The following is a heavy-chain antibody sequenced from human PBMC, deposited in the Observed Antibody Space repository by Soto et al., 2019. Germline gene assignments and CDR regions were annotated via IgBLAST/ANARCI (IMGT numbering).Heavy chain of an antibody. J-gene: IGHJ6*02. Sequence: GASVKVSCKASGYTFTSYDINWVRQATGQGLEWMGWMNPNSGNTGYAQKFQGRVTMTRNTSISTAYMELSSLRSEGTAVYYCARGRPDYGFWSGYYFHYYYYGMDVWGQGTTVTVSS. CDR3: ARGRPDYGFWSGYYFHYYYYGMDV. CDR2: MNPNSGNT. CDR1: GYTFTSYD. D-gene: IGHD3-3*01. V-gene: IGHV1-8*01.